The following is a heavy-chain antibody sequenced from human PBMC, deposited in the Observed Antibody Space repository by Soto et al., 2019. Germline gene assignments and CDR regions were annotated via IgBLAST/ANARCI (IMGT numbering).Heavy chain of an antibody. CDR3: TTATGTLGFGELSEYYYYGMDV. CDR1: GFTFSNAW. J-gene: IGHJ6*02. V-gene: IGHV3-15*07. Sequence: PGGSLRLSCAASGFTFSNAWINWVRQAPGKGLEWVGRIKSKTDGGTTDFAAPVKGRFAISRDDSKDMVYLQMNSLKTEDTAVYYCTTATGTLGFGELSEYYYYGMDVWGQGTTVTVSS. D-gene: IGHD3-10*01. CDR2: IKSKTDGGTT.